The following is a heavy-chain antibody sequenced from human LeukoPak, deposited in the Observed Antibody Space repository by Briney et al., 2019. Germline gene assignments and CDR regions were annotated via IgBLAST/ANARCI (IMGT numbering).Heavy chain of an antibody. J-gene: IGHJ6*04. CDR3: ARGDNYYGSGSYYIFRPGNGMDV. V-gene: IGHV3-21*01. CDR1: GFTFSSYS. Sequence: PGGSLRLSCAASGFTFSSYSMNWVRQAPGKGLEWVSSISSSSSYIYYADSVKGRFTISRDNAKNSLYLQMNSLRAEDTAVYYCARGDNYYGSGSYYIFRPGNGMDVWGKGTTVTVSS. CDR2: ISSSSSYI. D-gene: IGHD3-10*01.